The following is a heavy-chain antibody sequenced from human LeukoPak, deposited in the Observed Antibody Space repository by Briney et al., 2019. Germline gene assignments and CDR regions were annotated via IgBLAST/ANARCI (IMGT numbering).Heavy chain of an antibody. D-gene: IGHD6-13*01. V-gene: IGHV1-69*05. CDR2: IIPIFGTA. CDR1: GGTFSSYA. J-gene: IGHJ4*02. Sequence: SVKVSCKAYGGTFSSYAISWVRQAPGQGLEWMGGIIPIFGTANYAQKFQGRVTITTDESTSTAYMELSSLRSEDTAVYYCASRGIAAAGPLFDYWGQGTLVTVSS. CDR3: ASRGIAAAGPLFDY.